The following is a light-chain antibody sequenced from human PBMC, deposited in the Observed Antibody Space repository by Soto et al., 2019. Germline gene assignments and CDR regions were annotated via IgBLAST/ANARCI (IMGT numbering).Light chain of an antibody. CDR2: DAS. CDR1: QSINRH. CDR3: QQRSNWPPVT. Sequence: EIVWTKCPVPLSLSPSEIATPSCRTSQSINRHLAWYRQKPGQAPRLLIYDASTRAASVPATFSGSGSGTDFTLTIISLEPEDFGVYYCQQRSNWPPVTFGGGTKVDIK. J-gene: IGKJ4*01. V-gene: IGKV3-11*01.